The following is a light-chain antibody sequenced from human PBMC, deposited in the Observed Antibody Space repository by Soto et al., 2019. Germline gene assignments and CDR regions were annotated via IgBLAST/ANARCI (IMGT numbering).Light chain of an antibody. CDR2: EVY. J-gene: IGLJ1*01. CDR3: SSHGGSNNPYA. CDR1: SSDIGGYNF. V-gene: IGLV2-8*01. Sequence: QSALTQPPSVSGSPGQSVTISCTGTSSDIGGYNFVSWYQQYPGKAPKLIIFEVYKRPSGVPDRFSGSKSGNTASLTVSGLQAEDEADYYCSSHGGSNNPYAFGTGTKLTVL.